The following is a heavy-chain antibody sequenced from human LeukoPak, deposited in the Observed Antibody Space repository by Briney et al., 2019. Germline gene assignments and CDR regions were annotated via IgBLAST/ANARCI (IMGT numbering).Heavy chain of an antibody. J-gene: IGHJ4*02. V-gene: IGHV3-20*04. CDR1: GFTFDDYG. CDR2: INWNGGST. CDR3: ARVPLSHEVIYYFDY. D-gene: IGHD3-22*01. Sequence: PGGSLRLSCAASGFTFDDYGMSWVRQAPGKGLEWVSGINWNGGSTGSADSVKGRFTISRDNAKNSLHLQMNSLRAEDTALYYCARVPLSHEVIYYFDYWGQGTLVTVSS.